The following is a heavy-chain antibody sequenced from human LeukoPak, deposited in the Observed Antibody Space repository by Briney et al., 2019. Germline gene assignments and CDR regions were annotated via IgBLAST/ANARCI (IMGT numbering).Heavy chain of an antibody. V-gene: IGHV1-2*02. D-gene: IGHD2-8*01. Sequence: GASVRVSCKASGYSFTGNYIHWVRSAPGQGFEWMGWINPNTGGTNYAQKFKGRVLMTGDTSISTAYLELSSLKSDDTAVYYCARVGYCSRGVCYNYDYWGQGTQVTVSS. J-gene: IGHJ4*02. CDR1: GYSFTGNY. CDR2: INPNTGGT. CDR3: ARVGYCSRGVCYNYDY.